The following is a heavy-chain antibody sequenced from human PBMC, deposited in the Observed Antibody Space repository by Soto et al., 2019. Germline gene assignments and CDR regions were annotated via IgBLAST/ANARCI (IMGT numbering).Heavy chain of an antibody. Sequence: ESLRLSCAASGFTFRNYAMNWVRQAAGKGLEWVSGISVSGGSTYYADSVKGRFTVSRDNSKSTVYLQMNRLRAEDTAVYFCAKGMYYYDSSGYRLFDYWGQGTLVTVSS. CDR1: GFTFRNYA. J-gene: IGHJ4*02. D-gene: IGHD3-22*01. CDR2: ISVSGGST. CDR3: AKGMYYYDSSGYRLFDY. V-gene: IGHV3-23*01.